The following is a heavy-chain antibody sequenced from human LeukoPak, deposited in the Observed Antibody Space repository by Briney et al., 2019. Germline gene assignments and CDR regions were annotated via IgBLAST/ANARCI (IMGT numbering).Heavy chain of an antibody. CDR1: GGSISSYY. J-gene: IGHJ6*03. V-gene: IGHV4-59*01. D-gene: IGHD3-10*01. CDR3: AREPRAWFGDYYYYYMDV. Sequence: PSETLSLTCTVSGGSISSYYWSWIRQPPGKGLEWIGYIYYSGSTNYNPSLESRVTISVDTSKNQFSLKLSSVTAADTAVYYCAREPRAWFGDYYYYYMDVWGKGTTVTVSS. CDR2: IYYSGST.